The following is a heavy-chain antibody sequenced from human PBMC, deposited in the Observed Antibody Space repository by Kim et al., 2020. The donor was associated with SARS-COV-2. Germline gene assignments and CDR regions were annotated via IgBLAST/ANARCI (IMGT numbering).Heavy chain of an antibody. V-gene: IGHV1-8*01. D-gene: IGHD3-9*01. CDR2: MNPNSGNT. Sequence: ASVKVSCKASGYTFTSYDINWVRQATGQGPEWMGWMNPNSGNTGYAQKFQGRVTMTRNTSISTAYMELSSLRSEDTAVYYCARGRRYFDWLSPYYYYGMDVWGQGTTVTVSS. CDR3: ARGRRYFDWLSPYYYYGMDV. CDR1: GYTFTSYD. J-gene: IGHJ6*02.